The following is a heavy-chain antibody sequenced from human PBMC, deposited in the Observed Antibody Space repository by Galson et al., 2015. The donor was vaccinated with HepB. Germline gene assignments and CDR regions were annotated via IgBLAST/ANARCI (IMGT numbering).Heavy chain of an antibody. CDR3: ARVGTVKECVDY. CDR1: GFTFSSYE. J-gene: IGHJ4*02. Sequence: SLRLSCAASGFTFSSYEMNWVRQAPGKGLEWVSYISSSGSTIYYADSVKGRFTISRDNAKNSLYLQMNSLRAEDTAVYYCARVGTVKECVDYWGQGTLVTVSS. CDR2: ISSSGSTI. V-gene: IGHV3-48*03. D-gene: IGHD4-17*01.